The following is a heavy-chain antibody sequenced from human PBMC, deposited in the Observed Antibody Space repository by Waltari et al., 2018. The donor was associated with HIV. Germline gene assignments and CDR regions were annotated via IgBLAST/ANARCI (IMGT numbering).Heavy chain of an antibody. J-gene: IGHJ4*02. CDR2: ISSNGGST. CDR3: ARSSSGSFDY. Sequence: EVQLVESGGGLVQPGGSLRLSCAASGFTFSSSAMPWVRQAPGKGLEYVSAISSNGGSTYYANSVKGRFTISRDNSKNTLYLQMGSLRAEDMAVYYCARSSSGSFDYWGQGTLVTVSS. V-gene: IGHV3-64*01. CDR1: GFTFSSSA. D-gene: IGHD3-10*01.